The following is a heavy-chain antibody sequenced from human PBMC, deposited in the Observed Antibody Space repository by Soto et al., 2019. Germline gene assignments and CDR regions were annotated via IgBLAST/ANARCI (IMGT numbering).Heavy chain of an antibody. CDR3: TTLVGSTQRIDY. D-gene: IGHD1-26*01. CDR1: GFTFNYAW. V-gene: IGHV3-15*07. J-gene: IGHJ4*02. CDR2: IKSKTDGGTA. Sequence: GGSLRLSCAASGFTFNYAWMNWVRQAPGKGLEWVGHIKSKTDGGTAEYAEPVKGRFTISRDDLENTMYLQMNNLKTEDTAVYYCTTLVGSTQRIDYWGQGALVTVSS.